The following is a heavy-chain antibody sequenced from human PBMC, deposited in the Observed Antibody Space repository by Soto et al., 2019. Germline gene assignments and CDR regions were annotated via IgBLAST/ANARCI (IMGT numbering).Heavy chain of an antibody. V-gene: IGHV1-69*01. D-gene: IGHD6-13*01. CDR1: GGTFSSYA. J-gene: IGHJ4*02. Sequence: QVQLVQSGAEVKKPGSSVKVSCKASGGTFSSYAISWVRQAPGQGLEWMGGIITIFGTANYAQKFQGRVTITADESTSTDYMELSSLRSEDTAVYYCARVSSAAAGSFPFDYWGQGTLVTVSS. CDR2: IITIFGTA. CDR3: ARVSSAAAGSFPFDY.